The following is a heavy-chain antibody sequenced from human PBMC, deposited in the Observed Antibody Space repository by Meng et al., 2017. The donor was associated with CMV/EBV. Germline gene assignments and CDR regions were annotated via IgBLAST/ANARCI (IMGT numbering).Heavy chain of an antibody. D-gene: IGHD3-10*01. V-gene: IGHV3-30*02. CDR2: IRYDGSKE. CDR3: AKDSGGEGDMDV. CDR1: GFTFSNYG. Sequence: GGSLRPSCAASGFTFSNYGMHWVRQAPGKGLEWVAFIRYDGSKEDYGDSVQGRLTISRDNSKNTLYLQTNRLRADDTALYYCAKDSGGEGDMDVWGQGTTVTVSS. J-gene: IGHJ6*02.